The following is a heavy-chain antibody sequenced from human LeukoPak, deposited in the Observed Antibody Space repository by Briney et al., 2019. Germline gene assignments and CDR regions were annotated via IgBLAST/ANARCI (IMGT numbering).Heavy chain of an antibody. CDR3: AKSLGVTAEDAFDI. V-gene: IGHV5-51*01. CDR2: IYPDDSDT. D-gene: IGHD2-21*02. J-gene: IGHJ3*02. CDR1: GYRFTSYW. Sequence: GESLKISCKGSGYRFTSYWIGWVRQMPGKGLEWMGIIYPDDSDTRYSPSFQGQVTISGDKSISTAYLQWSSLKASDTAIYYCAKSLGVTAEDAFDIWGQGTMVTVSS.